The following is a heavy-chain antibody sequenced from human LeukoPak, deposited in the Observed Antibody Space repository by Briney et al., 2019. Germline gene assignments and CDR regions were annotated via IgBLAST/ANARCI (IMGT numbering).Heavy chain of an antibody. D-gene: IGHD2-8*01. V-gene: IGHV3-21*04. CDR3: AKSSSGLGLNEYFDL. Sequence: PGGSLRLSCAASGFSFRGYNMNWVRQAPGKGLEWVSFITSTSSYIHYADSVKGRVTISRDNSKNTLYLQMSSLRAEDTAVYFCAKSSSGLGLNEYFDLWGRGTLVTVSS. J-gene: IGHJ2*01. CDR1: GFSFRGYN. CDR2: ITSTSSYI.